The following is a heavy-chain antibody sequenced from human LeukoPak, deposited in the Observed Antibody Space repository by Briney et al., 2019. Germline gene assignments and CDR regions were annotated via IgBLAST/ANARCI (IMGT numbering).Heavy chain of an antibody. CDR3: ARLAPNYYYYGMDV. J-gene: IGHJ6*02. Sequence: PSETLSLTCTVSGGSISSHYWSWIRQPPGKGLEWIGYIYYSGSTNYNPSLKSRVTISVDTSKNQFSLKLSSVTAADTAVYYCARLAPNYYYYGMDVWGQGTTVTVSS. CDR2: IYYSGST. CDR1: GGSISSHY. V-gene: IGHV4-59*11.